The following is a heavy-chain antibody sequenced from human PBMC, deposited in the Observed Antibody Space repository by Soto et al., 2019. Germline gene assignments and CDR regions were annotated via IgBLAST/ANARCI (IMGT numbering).Heavy chain of an antibody. Sequence: SETLSLTCAVYGGSFSGYYWSWIRQPPGKGLEWIGEINHSGSTNYNPSLKSRVTISVDTSKNQFSLKLSSVTAADTAVYYCARVAGSGYLDFDYWGQGTLVTVS. J-gene: IGHJ4*02. CDR2: INHSGST. CDR1: GGSFSGYY. V-gene: IGHV4-34*01. CDR3: ARVAGSGYLDFDY. D-gene: IGHD3-22*01.